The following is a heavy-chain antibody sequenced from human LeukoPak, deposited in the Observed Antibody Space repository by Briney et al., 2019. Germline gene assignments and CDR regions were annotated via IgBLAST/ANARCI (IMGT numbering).Heavy chain of an antibody. CDR1: GYSLSSGYY. CDR2: IYHSGST. J-gene: IGHJ5*02. CDR3: ARYQDGFDP. V-gene: IGHV4-38-2*02. Sequence: PSETLSLTCTVSGYSLSSGYYWGWIRPPPGKGLEWIGSIYHSGSTYYNPSLKSRVTISVDTSKNQFSLKLSSVTAADTAVYYCARYQDGFDPWGQGTLVTVSS.